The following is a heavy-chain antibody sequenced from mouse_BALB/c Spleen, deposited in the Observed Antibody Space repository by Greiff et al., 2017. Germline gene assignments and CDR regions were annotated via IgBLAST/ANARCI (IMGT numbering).Heavy chain of an antibody. CDR3: GRDRCYYGSSLYYAMDY. Sequence: VMLVESGGGLVQPGGSLKLSCAASGFTFSSYGMSWVRQTPDKRLELVATINSNGGSTYYPDSVKGRFTISGDNANNTLYLQMSSLKSEDTAMYYSGRDRCYYGSSLYYAMDYWGQGTSVTVSS. V-gene: IGHV5-6-3*01. CDR2: INSNGGST. D-gene: IGHD1-1*01. J-gene: IGHJ4*01. CDR1: GFTFSSYG.